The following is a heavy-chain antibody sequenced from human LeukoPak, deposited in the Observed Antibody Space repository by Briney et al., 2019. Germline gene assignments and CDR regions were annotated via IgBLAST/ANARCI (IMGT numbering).Heavy chain of an antibody. D-gene: IGHD4-11*01. Sequence: GESLKISCKGSGYSFSTYWIGWVRQMPGKGLGWMGIIYPGDSDTRYSPSFQGQVTISADKSISTAYLQWSSLEASDTAMYYCAKMWTVTTGFDYWGQGTLVTVSS. CDR3: AKMWTVTTGFDY. CDR2: IYPGDSDT. V-gene: IGHV5-51*01. CDR1: GYSFSTYW. J-gene: IGHJ4*02.